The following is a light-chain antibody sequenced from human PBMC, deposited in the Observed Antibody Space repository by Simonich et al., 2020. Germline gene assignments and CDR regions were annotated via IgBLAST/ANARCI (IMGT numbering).Light chain of an antibody. V-gene: IGLV2-14*03. CDR1: SSDVGGYTY. CDR2: DVS. Sequence: QSALTQPASVSGSPGQSITISCTGTSSDVGGYTYVSWSQQHPGKSPKLMIYDVSHRPSGVSNRFSGSKAGNTASLTISGLQAEDEADYYCSSYTSSSTLVFGGGTKLTVL. J-gene: IGLJ2*01. CDR3: SSYTSSSTLV.